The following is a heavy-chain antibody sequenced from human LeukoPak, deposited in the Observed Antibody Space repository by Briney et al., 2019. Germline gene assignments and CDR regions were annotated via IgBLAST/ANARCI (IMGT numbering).Heavy chain of an antibody. V-gene: IGHV4-59*01. CDR1: GGSISGYH. CDR2: IYYSGSS. Sequence: SETLSLTCNVSGGSISGYHWSWIRQPPGKGLEWLGYIYYSGSSNYNPSLKSRVTISADTSKNQFSLKLSSVTAADTAEYYCARVPRSYYYYYMDVWGKGTTVTVSS. J-gene: IGHJ6*03. CDR3: ARVPRSYYYYYMDV.